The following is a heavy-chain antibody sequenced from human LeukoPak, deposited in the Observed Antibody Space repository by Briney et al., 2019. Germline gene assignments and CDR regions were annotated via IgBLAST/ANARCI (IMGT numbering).Heavy chain of an antibody. CDR3: ARGLYYMDV. V-gene: IGHV3-48*01. CDR1: GFTFSTHT. Sequence: GWSLRMCCAASGFTFSTHTMAWVRQASGKGLEWLSYISGSTNVIYYADSVKGRFTISRDNAKDSLYLHMNSLKAEDTAVYYCARGLYYMDVWGKGTTVTVSS. J-gene: IGHJ6*03. CDR2: ISGSTNVI.